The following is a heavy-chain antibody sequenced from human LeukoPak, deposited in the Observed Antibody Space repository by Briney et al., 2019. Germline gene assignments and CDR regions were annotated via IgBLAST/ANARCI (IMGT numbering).Heavy chain of an antibody. J-gene: IGHJ4*02. CDR3: AKDLDYGDYLADY. D-gene: IGHD4-17*01. CDR1: VFTFSSYA. V-gene: IGHV3-23*01. CDR2: ISGSGCST. Sequence: GGSLRLSCAVSVFTFSSYAMSCVRHAPGKGLEGGSAISGSGCSTYYADAVKGRFTIPRDNSKNTLYLQMNSLRDEDTAVYYCAKDLDYGDYLADYWGQGTLVTVSS.